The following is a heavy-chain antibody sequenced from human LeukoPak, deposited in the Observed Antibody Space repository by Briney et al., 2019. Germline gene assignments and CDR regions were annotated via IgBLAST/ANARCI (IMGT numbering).Heavy chain of an antibody. CDR2: IYSSGST. Sequence: SETLSLTCTVSGGSISSGSYYWSWIRQPAGKGLEWIGRIYSSGSTNYNPSLKSRVTISVDTSENQFSLKLSSVTAVDTAVYYCARGPESTTVTTYNRYYYCYYRDVWVKGTTVTVSS. D-gene: IGHD4-17*01. V-gene: IGHV4-61*02. CDR3: ARGPESTTVTTYNRYYYCYYRDV. CDR1: GGSISSGSYY. J-gene: IGHJ6*03.